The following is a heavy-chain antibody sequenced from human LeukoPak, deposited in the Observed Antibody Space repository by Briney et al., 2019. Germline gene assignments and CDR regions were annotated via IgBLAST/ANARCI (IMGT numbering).Heavy chain of an antibody. J-gene: IGHJ4*02. V-gene: IGHV3-7*01. CDR1: GFMFSSYW. CDR2: IKQDGSEK. CDR3: ARVFYDSSGYYYDY. Sequence: PGGSLRLSCAASGFMFSSYWMSWVRQAPGKGLEWVANIKQDGSEKYYVDSVKGRFTISRDNAKNSLYLQMGSLRAEDMAVYYCARVFYDSSGYYYDYWGQGTLVTVSS. D-gene: IGHD3-22*01.